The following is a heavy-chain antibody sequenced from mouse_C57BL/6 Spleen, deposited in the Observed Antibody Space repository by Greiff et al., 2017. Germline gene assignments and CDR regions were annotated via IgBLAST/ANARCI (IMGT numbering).Heavy chain of an antibody. V-gene: IGHV1-69*01. Sequence: VQLQQPGAELVMPGASVKLSCKASGYTFTSYWMHWVKQRPGQGLEWIGEIDPSDSYTNYNQKFKGKSTLTVDKSSSTAYMQLSSLTSEDSAVYYCARGLITTVVARGYFDYWGQGTTLTVSS. J-gene: IGHJ2*01. D-gene: IGHD1-1*01. CDR1: GYTFTSYW. CDR3: ARGLITTVVARGYFDY. CDR2: IDPSDSYT.